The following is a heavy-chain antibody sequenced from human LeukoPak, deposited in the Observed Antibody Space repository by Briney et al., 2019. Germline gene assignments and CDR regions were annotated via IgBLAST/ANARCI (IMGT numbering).Heavy chain of an antibody. Sequence: PGGSLRLSCAASGFTFSSYSMNWVRQAPGKGLEWVSSISSSSSYIYYADSVKGRFTISRDNAKNSLYLQMNSLRAEDTAVYYCASKYSSGWYDYYYGMDVWGQGTTVTVSS. D-gene: IGHD6-19*01. J-gene: IGHJ6*02. CDR3: ASKYSSGWYDYYYGMDV. CDR1: GFTFSSYS. V-gene: IGHV3-21*01. CDR2: ISSSSSYI.